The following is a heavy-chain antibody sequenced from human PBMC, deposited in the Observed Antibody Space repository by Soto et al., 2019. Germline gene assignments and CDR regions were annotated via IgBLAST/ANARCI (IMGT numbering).Heavy chain of an antibody. V-gene: IGHV3-30*18. J-gene: IGHJ6*02. Sequence: QVQLVESGGGVVQPGRSLRLSCAASGFTFSSYGMHWVRQAPGKGLEWVAVISHDGSNKYYADSVKGRFTISRDNSKNTLYLKMNSLRAEDTAVYYCAKAKYRSSWYSYGVDVWGQGTTVTVSS. CDR2: ISHDGSNK. CDR3: AKAKYRSSWYSYGVDV. D-gene: IGHD6-13*01. CDR1: GFTFSSYG.